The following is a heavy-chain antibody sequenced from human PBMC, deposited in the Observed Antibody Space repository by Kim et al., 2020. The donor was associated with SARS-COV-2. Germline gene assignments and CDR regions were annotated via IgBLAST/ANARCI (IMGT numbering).Heavy chain of an antibody. CDR1: GYTFNSYA. CDR3: AREMSRVWLDP. V-gene: IGHV1-3*01. CDR2: INAGNGNR. Sequence: ASVKVSCKASGYTFNSYAMHWVRQAPGQRLEWMGWINAGNGNRKYSQKFQDRVTITRDTFASTAYMELSSLTSEDTAVYYCAREMSRVWLDPWGQGTLVTVSS. J-gene: IGHJ5*02.